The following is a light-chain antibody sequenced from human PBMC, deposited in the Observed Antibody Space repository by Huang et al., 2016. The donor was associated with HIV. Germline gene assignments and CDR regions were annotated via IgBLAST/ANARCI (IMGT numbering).Light chain of an antibody. V-gene: IGKV1-5*03. CDR1: HRISSW. CDR2: KAS. CDR3: QQQWT. Sequence: DIQMTQSPSTLSAFVGDRVTITCRNGHRISSWLAWYQQKPGKAPNLLISKASNLESGFPSRFSGNGSGTEFTLTISGLQPDDLATYYCQQQWTFGQGTKVEI. J-gene: IGKJ1*01.